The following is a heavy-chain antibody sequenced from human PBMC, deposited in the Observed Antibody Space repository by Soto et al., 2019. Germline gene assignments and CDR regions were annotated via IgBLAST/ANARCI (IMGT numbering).Heavy chain of an antibody. CDR1: GYTFTSYY. V-gene: IGHV1-46*01. Sequence: QVQLVQSGAEVKKPGASVKISCKASGYTFTSYYMHCVLQAPVQGLEWMGIINPSGGSTNYAQKLQGSVAMTRDTSTSTVYMELNSLRSEDTAVYYCARPPYPGCINAVCYPLDYWGQGTLVTVSS. CDR2: INPSGGST. CDR3: ARPPYPGCINAVCYPLDY. J-gene: IGHJ4*02. D-gene: IGHD2-8*01.